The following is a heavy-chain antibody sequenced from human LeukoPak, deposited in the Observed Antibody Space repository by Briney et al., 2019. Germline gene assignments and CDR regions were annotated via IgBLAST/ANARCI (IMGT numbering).Heavy chain of an antibody. Sequence: GASVKVSCKASGYTFTSYAMHWVRQAPGQRLEWMGWINAGNGNTKYSQKFQGRVTITRDTSASTAYMELSSLRSEDTAVYYCAGDPRARYYYYGMDVWGQGTTVTVSS. CDR3: AGDPRARYYYYGMDV. J-gene: IGHJ6*02. CDR1: GYTFTSYA. D-gene: IGHD6-6*01. CDR2: INAGNGNT. V-gene: IGHV1-3*01.